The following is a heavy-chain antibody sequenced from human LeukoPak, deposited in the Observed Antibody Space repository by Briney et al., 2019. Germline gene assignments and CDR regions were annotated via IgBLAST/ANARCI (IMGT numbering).Heavy chain of an antibody. V-gene: IGHV1-69*05. CDR2: IIPIFGTA. D-gene: IGHD5-24*01. Sequence: GSSVQVSCKASGGTFSSYAISWVRQPPGQGLEWMGRIIPIFGTANYAQKFQGRVTLTTDESTSTAYLELSSLISEDTAVFYCARARDGYNSWNFDYWGQGTLVTVSS. CDR1: GGTFSSYA. CDR3: ARARDGYNSWNFDY. J-gene: IGHJ4*02.